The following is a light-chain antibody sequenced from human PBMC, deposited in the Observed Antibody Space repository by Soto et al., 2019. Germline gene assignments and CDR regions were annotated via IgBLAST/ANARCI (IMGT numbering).Light chain of an antibody. Sequence: DIVMTQSPDSLAVSLGERATINCKSSQSVLYSSNNKNYLAWYQKKTGQPPKLLIYWASTRESGVPDPFSGRGSGTDFTRTISSLQAEDVALYYWQQYYSTPLTFGGGTKVEIK. CDR3: QQYYSTPLT. CDR1: QSVLYSSNNKNY. J-gene: IGKJ4*01. V-gene: IGKV4-1*01. CDR2: WAS.